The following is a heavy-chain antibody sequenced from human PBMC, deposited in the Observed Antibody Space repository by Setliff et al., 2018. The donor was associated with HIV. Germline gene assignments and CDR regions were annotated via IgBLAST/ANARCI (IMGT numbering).Heavy chain of an antibody. V-gene: IGHV1-18*01. J-gene: IGHJ6*03. Sequence: ASVKVSCKTSGYMFIAYGMSWVRRAPGQGLEWMGWIGPYNGRTEYAQEFQGRVSLTIDTSASTAYMELRSLRSDDTALYYCARDGGPGSAWGDYSYYYTMDVWGKGTTVTVSS. CDR1: GYMFIAYG. D-gene: IGHD6-19*01. CDR3: ARDGGPGSAWGDYSYYYTMDV. CDR2: IGPYNGRT.